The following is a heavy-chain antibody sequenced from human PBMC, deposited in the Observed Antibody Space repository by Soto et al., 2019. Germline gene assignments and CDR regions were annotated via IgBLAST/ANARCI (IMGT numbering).Heavy chain of an antibody. J-gene: IGHJ6*02. D-gene: IGHD6-6*01. CDR3: ARSGTEQLGRYYYYGMDV. CDR1: GYTLTELS. V-gene: IGHV1-24*01. CDR2: FDPEDGET. Sequence: ASVKVSCKVSGYTLTELSMHWVRQAPGKRLEWMGGFDPEDGETIYAQKFQGRVTMTEDTSTDTAYMELSSLRSEDTAVYYCARSGTEQLGRYYYYGMDVWGQGTTVTVSS.